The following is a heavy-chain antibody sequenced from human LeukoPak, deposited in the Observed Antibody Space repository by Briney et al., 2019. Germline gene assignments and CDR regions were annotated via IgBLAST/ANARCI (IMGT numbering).Heavy chain of an antibody. D-gene: IGHD5-12*01. V-gene: IGHV3-13*01. CDR1: GFTLGSHD. Sequence: GGSLRLSCTASGFTLGSHDMHWVRQIPGQGLEWVAAVSSGFHAFFADSVRGRFTVSREDARNSLYLQMNSLGAGDTAVYYCVREARGYHYTYFDYWGQGTLVTVSS. CDR2: VSSGFHA. CDR3: VREARGYHYTYFDY. J-gene: IGHJ4*02.